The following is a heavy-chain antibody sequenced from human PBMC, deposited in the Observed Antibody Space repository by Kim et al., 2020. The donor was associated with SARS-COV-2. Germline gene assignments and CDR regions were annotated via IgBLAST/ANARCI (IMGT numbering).Heavy chain of an antibody. CDR1: GGTFSSYA. D-gene: IGHD3-22*01. Sequence: SVKVSCKASGGTFSSYAISWVRQAPGQGLEWMGRIIPILGIANYAQKFQGRVTITADKSTSTAYMELSSLRSEDTAVYYCARAPPPDTMIVVVTADDAFDIWGQGTMVTVSS. V-gene: IGHV1-69*04. CDR2: IIPILGIA. J-gene: IGHJ3*02. CDR3: ARAPPPDTMIVVVTADDAFDI.